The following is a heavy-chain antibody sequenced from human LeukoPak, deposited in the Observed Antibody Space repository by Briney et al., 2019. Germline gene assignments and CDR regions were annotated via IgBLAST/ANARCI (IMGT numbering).Heavy chain of an antibody. Sequence: GASVKVSCKAPGYTFTSYYMHWVRQAPGQGLEWMGIINPSGGSTSYAQKFQGRVTMTRDMSTSTVYMELSSLRSEDTAVYYCARGETYDFWSGYYDAPNWFDPWGQGTLVTVSS. CDR1: GYTFTSYY. J-gene: IGHJ5*02. CDR3: ARGETYDFWSGYYDAPNWFDP. V-gene: IGHV1-46*01. D-gene: IGHD3-3*01. CDR2: INPSGGST.